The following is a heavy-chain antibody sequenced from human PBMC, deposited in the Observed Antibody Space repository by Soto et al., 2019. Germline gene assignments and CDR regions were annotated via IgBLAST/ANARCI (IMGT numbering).Heavy chain of an antibody. D-gene: IGHD4-17*01. CDR1: GYTFTSYA. CDR2: INAGNGNT. J-gene: IGHJ3*02. Sequence: GASVKVSCKASGYTFTSYAKHWVRQAPGQRLEWMGWINAGNGNTKYSQKFQGRVTITRDTSASTAYMELSSLRSEDTAVYYCARGSDYDAFDIWGQGTMVTVSS. CDR3: ARGSDYDAFDI. V-gene: IGHV1-3*01.